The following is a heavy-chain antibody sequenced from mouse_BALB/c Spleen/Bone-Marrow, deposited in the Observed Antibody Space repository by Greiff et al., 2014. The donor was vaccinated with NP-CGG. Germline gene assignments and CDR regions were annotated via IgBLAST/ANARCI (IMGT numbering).Heavy chain of an antibody. J-gene: IGHJ2*01. CDR1: GYTFTTYY. D-gene: IGHD4-1*01. CDR2: INPNNGGT. CDR3: TRGRTWDFDY. Sequence: VHLVESGAELVKPGTSVKLSCKASGYTFTTYYIYWVKQRPGQGLEWIGEINPNNGGTNFKEKFKSKATLTVDKSSSTAYMQLSSLTTEDSAVYYCTRGRTWDFDYWGQGTTLTVSS. V-gene: IGHV1S81*02.